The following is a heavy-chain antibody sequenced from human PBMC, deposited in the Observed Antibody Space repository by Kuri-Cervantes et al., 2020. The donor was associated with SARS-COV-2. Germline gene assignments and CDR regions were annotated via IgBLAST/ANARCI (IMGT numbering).Heavy chain of an antibody. J-gene: IGHJ6*03. CDR1: GFARGNARMG. V-gene: IGHV2-26*01. Sequence: SSPTLVKPTYTLTLTCTASGFARGNARMGVSCIRQPPGNALDWLAHMFANDEKSYNTFLKGRLTISKDTSKSQVVLTMTNMNPVVTATYYGARNQVIVFPHKKYYYYNYMDVWGKGNTVTVSS. CDR3: ARNQVIVFPHKKYYYYNYMDV. CDR2: MFANDEK. D-gene: IGHD2/OR15-2a*01.